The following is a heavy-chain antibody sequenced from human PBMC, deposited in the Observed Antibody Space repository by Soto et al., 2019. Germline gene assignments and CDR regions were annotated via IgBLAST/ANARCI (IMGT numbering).Heavy chain of an antibody. V-gene: IGHV4-61*08. CDR3: ASLSPKVDY. CDR1: GASVSSGAYY. Sequence: QVQLQESGPGLVKPSETLSLTCTVFGASVSSGAYYWTWIRQAPGKGLEWIGYISFTGDTTYNPSLRSRVAIAVDTSKNQFSLRLRSAIAADTAVYYCASLSPKVDYWGQGTLVTVSS. J-gene: IGHJ4*02. CDR2: ISFTGDT.